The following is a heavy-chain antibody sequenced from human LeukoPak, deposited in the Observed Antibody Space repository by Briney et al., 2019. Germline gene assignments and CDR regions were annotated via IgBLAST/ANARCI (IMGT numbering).Heavy chain of an antibody. CDR2: IFSGGST. CDR1: GFTVSSNY. Sequence: PGGSLRLSCAASGFTVSSNYMSWVRQAPGKGLEWVSVIFSGGSTYYADSVKGRFTISRDNSKNTLYLQMNSLRAEDTAVYYCARLTYYYDSSGYLNYWGQGTLVTVSS. CDR3: ARLTYYYDSSGYLNY. J-gene: IGHJ4*02. V-gene: IGHV3-53*01. D-gene: IGHD3-22*01.